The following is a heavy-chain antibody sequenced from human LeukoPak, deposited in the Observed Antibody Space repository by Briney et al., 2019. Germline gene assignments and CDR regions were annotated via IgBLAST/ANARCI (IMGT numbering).Heavy chain of an antibody. Sequence: SETLSLTCTVSGVSISSNSYYWGWIRQPPGKELEWVGSMSYGGSTYYNPSLKSRVTMSVDTSKNQFSLKLTSVTAADTAVYYCARGGGPLDAFDIWGQGTMVTVSS. CDR3: ARGGGPLDAFDI. J-gene: IGHJ3*02. D-gene: IGHD2-15*01. CDR1: GVSISSNSYY. V-gene: IGHV4-39*01. CDR2: MSYGGST.